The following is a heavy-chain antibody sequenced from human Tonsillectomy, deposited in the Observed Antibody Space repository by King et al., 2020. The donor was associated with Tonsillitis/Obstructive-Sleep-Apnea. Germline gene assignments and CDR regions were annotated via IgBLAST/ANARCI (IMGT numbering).Heavy chain of an antibody. CDR1: GYTFTGYY. J-gene: IGHJ4*02. V-gene: IGHV1-2*06. Sequence: QLVQSGAEVKKPGASVKVSCKASGYTFTGYYIHWVRQAPGQGLEWMGRINPNSGGTNYAQKFQDRVTMTRDTSISTAYMELSRLRSDDTAVYYCARLGELKGNTVNHDYWGQGTLVTVSS. CDR2: INPNSGGT. CDR3: ARLGELKGNTVNHDY. D-gene: IGHD4-17*01.